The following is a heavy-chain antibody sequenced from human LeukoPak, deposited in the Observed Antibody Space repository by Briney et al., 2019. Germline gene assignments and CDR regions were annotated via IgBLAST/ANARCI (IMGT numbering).Heavy chain of an antibody. CDR3: AKDTSIGRYCTNGVCSPFDY. Sequence: PVGSLRLSCAGSGFTFSSYAMSWVRQAPWKGLDSNSAISATGATTYDADSVKGRFTISRDNSRSTLYLQMNSLRAEDTALYYCAKDTSIGRYCTNGVCSPFDYWGQGTLVTVSS. J-gene: IGHJ4*02. D-gene: IGHD2-8*01. CDR2: ISATGATT. V-gene: IGHV3-23*01. CDR1: GFTFSSYA.